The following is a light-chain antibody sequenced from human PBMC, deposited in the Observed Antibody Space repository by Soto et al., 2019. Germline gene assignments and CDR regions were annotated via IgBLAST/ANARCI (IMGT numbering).Light chain of an antibody. Sequence: IQLTQSPSTLSASVGDRVTITCRASQNIRSRLAWFQQKPGKAPKLLIYDASSLESGVPSRFSGSGSGTDFTFTISSLQPEDIATYYCQQYDNLPPLTFGGGTKVDNK. V-gene: IGKV1-5*01. CDR3: QQYDNLPPLT. CDR2: DAS. CDR1: QNIRSR. J-gene: IGKJ4*01.